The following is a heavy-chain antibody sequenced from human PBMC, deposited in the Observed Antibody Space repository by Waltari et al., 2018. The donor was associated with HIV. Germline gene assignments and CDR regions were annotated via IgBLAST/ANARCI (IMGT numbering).Heavy chain of an antibody. CDR3: AKDLRYYDSSGYYPLNYYYYGMDV. CDR2: ISGSGGST. D-gene: IGHD3-22*01. CDR1: GFTFSSYA. V-gene: IGHV3-23*01. J-gene: IGHJ6*02. Sequence: EVQLLEAGGGLVQPGGALRLSCAASGFTFSSYALSWVREDPGMGLEWCAAISGSGGSTYYADSVKGPFTISRDNSKNTLYLQMNSLRAEDTAVYYCAKDLRYYDSSGYYPLNYYYYGMDVWGQGTTVTVSS.